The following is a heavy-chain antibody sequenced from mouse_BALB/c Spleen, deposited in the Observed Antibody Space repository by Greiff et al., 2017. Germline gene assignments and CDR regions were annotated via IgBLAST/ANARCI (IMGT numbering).Heavy chain of an antibody. D-gene: IGHD2-4*01. J-gene: IGHJ3*01. Sequence: EVKLMESGGGLVQPGGSRKLSCAASGFTFSDYGMAWVRQAPGKGPEWVAFISNLAYSIYYADTVTGRFTISRENAKNTLYLEMSSLRSEDTAMYYCARASTMITPWFAYWGQGTLVTVSA. CDR3: ARASTMITPWFAY. CDR1: GFTFSDYG. V-gene: IGHV5-15*02. CDR2: ISNLAYSI.